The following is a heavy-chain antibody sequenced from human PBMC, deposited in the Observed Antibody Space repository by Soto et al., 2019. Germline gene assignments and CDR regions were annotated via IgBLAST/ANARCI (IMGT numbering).Heavy chain of an antibody. CDR1: GFTFSSYG. CDR2: ISYDGSNK. CDR3: EKSPGSGSYYLYFDY. J-gene: IGHJ4*02. Sequence: GGSLRLSCASSGFTFSSYGMHGVRQAPGKGLEWVAVISYDGSNKYYADSVKGRFTISRDNSKNTLYLQMNSMRAEDTAVYYCEKSPGSGSYYLYFDYWGQGTLVTVYS. D-gene: IGHD1-26*01. V-gene: IGHV3-30*18.